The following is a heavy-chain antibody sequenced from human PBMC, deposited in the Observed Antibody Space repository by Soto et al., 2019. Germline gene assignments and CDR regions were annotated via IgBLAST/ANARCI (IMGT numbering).Heavy chain of an antibody. CDR3: AREIRSYYYFDY. D-gene: IGHD1-26*01. J-gene: IGHJ4*02. CDR1: GYTFTSYV. V-gene: IGHV1-18*01. Sequence: QVQLVQSGVEVKKPGASVKVSCKASGYTFTSYVITWVRQAPGQGLEWMGWISTYNGHTDYTQKLQGRVTMTTDTYTSTAYMELRSLRSDDTAVYYCAREIRSYYYFDYWGQGTLVTVSS. CDR2: ISTYNGHT.